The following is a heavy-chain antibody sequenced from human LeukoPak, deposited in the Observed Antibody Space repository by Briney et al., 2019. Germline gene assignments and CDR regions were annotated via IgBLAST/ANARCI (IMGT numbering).Heavy chain of an antibody. CDR2: IIPIFGTA. CDR3: ERHKYQLLPADY. Sequence: SVKVSCKASGGTFSSYAISWVRQAPGQGLEWMGGIIPIFGTANYAQKFQGRVTITADESTSTAYMELSSLRSEDTAVYYCERHKYQLLPADYWGQGTLVTVSS. V-gene: IGHV1-69*01. CDR1: GGTFSSYA. J-gene: IGHJ4*02. D-gene: IGHD2-2*01.